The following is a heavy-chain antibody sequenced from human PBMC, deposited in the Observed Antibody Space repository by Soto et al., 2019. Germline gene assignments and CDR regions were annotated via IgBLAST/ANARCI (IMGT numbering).Heavy chain of an antibody. CDR3: AKTDGYEVEY. CDR1: GYSFVSYW. V-gene: IGHV5-51*01. Sequence: LGESLKISCKGSGYSFVSYWIAWVRQMPGKGLEWMGSIYPGDSDTTYSPSIQGQVTISADKSSTTVYLQWNTLKAPDTAMYYCAKTDGYEVEYWGQGTQVTVSS. J-gene: IGHJ4*02. CDR2: IYPGDSDT. D-gene: IGHD5-18*01.